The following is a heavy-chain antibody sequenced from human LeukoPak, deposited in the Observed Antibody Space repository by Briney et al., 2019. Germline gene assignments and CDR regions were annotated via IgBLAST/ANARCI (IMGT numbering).Heavy chain of an antibody. D-gene: IGHD3-9*01. Sequence: SETLSLTCTVSGGSIRSYWSWIRQPAGKGLEWIGRIYGSGSTDYNPSLKSRVTMSIDTSKNQFSLNLISVTAADTAVYYCARHTFSYYDILTDYYYYMDVWGKGTTVTVSS. J-gene: IGHJ6*03. CDR1: GGSIRSY. CDR2: IYGSGST. CDR3: ARHTFSYYDILTDYYYYMDV. V-gene: IGHV4-4*07.